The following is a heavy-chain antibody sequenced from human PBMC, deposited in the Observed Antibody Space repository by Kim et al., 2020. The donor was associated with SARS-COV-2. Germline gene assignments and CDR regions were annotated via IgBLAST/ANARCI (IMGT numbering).Heavy chain of an antibody. D-gene: IGHD5-18*01. Sequence: GGSLRLSCAASGFTFSSYSMNWVRQAPGKGLEWVSYISSSSSTIYYADSVKGRFTISRDNAKNSLYLQMNSLRDEDTAVYYCARDNSYGYTYYYYGMDVWGQGTTVTVSS. CDR2: ISSSSSTI. CDR1: GFTFSSYS. CDR3: ARDNSYGYTYYYYGMDV. V-gene: IGHV3-48*02. J-gene: IGHJ6*02.